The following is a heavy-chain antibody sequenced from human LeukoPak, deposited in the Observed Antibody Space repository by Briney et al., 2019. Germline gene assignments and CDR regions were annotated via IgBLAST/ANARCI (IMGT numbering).Heavy chain of an antibody. D-gene: IGHD2-2*01. CDR2: INSDGSST. CDR1: GFTFSSYW. V-gene: IGHV3-74*01. J-gene: IGHJ6*02. CDR3: ARGGPYQLLLVYDYYGMDV. Sequence: PGGSVRLSCAASGFTFSSYWMHWVRQAPGKGLVWVSRINSDGSSTSYADSVKGRFTISRDNAKNTLYLQMNSLRAEDTAVYYCARGGPYQLLLVYDYYGMDVWGQGTTVTVSS.